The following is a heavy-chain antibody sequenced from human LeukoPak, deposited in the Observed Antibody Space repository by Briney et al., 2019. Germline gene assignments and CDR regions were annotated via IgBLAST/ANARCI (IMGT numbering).Heavy chain of an antibody. CDR2: IYHSGST. J-gene: IGHJ3*02. Sequence: SETLSLTCTVSGDSISSYYWSWIRQPPGKGLEWIGYIYHSGSTYYNPSLKSRVTISVDRSKNQFSLKLSSVTAADTAVYYCARSPLAPRHAFDIWGQGTMVTVSS. CDR3: ARSPLAPRHAFDI. V-gene: IGHV4-59*12. CDR1: GDSISSYY.